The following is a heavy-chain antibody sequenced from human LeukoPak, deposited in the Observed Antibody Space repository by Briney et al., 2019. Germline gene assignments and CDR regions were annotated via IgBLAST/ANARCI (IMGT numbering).Heavy chain of an antibody. CDR1: GYTFTSYG. CDR2: IIPIFGTA. J-gene: IGHJ6*02. V-gene: IGHV1-69*13. CDR3: ARMYDSSGYYIPYYYYGMDV. Sequence: ASVKVSCKASGYTFTSYGISWVRQAPGQGLEWMGGIIPIFGTANYAQKFQGRVTITADESTSTAYMELSSLRSEDTAVYYCARMYDSSGYYIPYYYYGMDVWGQGTTVTVSS. D-gene: IGHD3-22*01.